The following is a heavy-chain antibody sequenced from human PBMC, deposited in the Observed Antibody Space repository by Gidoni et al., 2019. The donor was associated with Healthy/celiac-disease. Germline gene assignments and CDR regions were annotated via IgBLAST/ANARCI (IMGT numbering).Heavy chain of an antibody. D-gene: IGHD6-13*01. J-gene: IGHJ4*02. CDR2: FIPFCGTA. CDR3: ARESRLAAAGPEIFDY. Sequence: QVQLVQSGAEVKKPGSSVKVSCKASGGTFSSYAISWVRQAPGQGLEWMGGFIPFCGTANYAQKFQGRVTITADEATSTAYMELSSLRSEDTAVYYCARESRLAAAGPEIFDYWGQGTLVTVSS. CDR1: GGTFSSYA. V-gene: IGHV1-69*01.